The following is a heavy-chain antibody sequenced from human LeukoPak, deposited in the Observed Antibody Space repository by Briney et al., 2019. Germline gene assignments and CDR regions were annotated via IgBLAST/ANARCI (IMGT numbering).Heavy chain of an antibody. CDR2: IYYSGST. V-gene: IGHV4-39*07. CDR3: HGGALGATGFDY. J-gene: IGHJ4*02. CDR1: GGSISSSNYY. D-gene: IGHD5-12*01. Sequence: PSETLSLTCTVSGGSISSSNYYWGWIRQPPGKGLEWIGSIYYSGSTYYNPSLKSRVTISVDTSKNQFSLKLSSVTAADTAVYYCHGGALGATGFDYWGQGTLVTVSS.